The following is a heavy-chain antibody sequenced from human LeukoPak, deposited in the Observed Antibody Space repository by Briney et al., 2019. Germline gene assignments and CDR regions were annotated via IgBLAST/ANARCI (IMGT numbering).Heavy chain of an antibody. CDR2: ISWNSGSI. CDR1: GFTFDDYA. J-gene: IGHJ6*02. D-gene: IGHD2-2*01. Sequence: GGSLRLSCAASGFTFDDYAMHWVRQAPGKGLEWVSGISWNSGSIGYADSVKGRFTISRDNAKNSLYLQMNSLRAEDTALYYCAKDISPRYCSSTSCRAPHYYYYYGMDVWGQGTTVTVSS. V-gene: IGHV3-9*01. CDR3: AKDISPRYCSSTSCRAPHYYYYYGMDV.